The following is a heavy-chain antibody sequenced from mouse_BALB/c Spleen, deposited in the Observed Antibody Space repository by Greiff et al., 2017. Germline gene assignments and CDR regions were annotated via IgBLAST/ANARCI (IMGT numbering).Heavy chain of an antibody. CDR2: IDPANGNT. CDR3: ARECYGTWYIDV. Sequence: EVQLQQSGAELVKPGASVKLSCTASGFNIKDSYMHWVKQRPEQGLEWIGRIDPANGNTKYDPKFQGKATITADTSSNTAYLQLSSLTSEDTAVYYCARECYGTWYIDVWGAGTAVTVSS. D-gene: IGHD1-1*01. J-gene: IGHJ1*01. V-gene: IGHV14-3*02. CDR1: GFNIKDSY.